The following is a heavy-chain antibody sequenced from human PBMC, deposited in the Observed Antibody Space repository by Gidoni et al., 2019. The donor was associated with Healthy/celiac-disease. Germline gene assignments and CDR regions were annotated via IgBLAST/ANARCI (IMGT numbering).Heavy chain of an antibody. J-gene: IGHJ4*02. CDR1: GFTFDDYT. CDR3: AKGERYCSGGSCYSGFDY. V-gene: IGHV3-43*01. CDR2: ISWDGGST. D-gene: IGHD2-15*01. Sequence: EVQLVESGGVVVQPGGSLRLSCAASGFTFDDYTMHWVRQAPGKGLEWVSLISWDGGSTYYADSVKGRCTISRDNSKNSLYLQMNSLRTEDTALYYCAKGERYCSGGSCYSGFDYWGQGTLVTVSS.